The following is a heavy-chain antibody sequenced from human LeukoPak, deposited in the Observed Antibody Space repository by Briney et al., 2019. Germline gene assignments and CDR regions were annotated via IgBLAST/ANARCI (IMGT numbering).Heavy chain of an antibody. D-gene: IGHD6-19*01. J-gene: IGHJ4*02. CDR2: ISRSSTTI. V-gene: IGHV3-48*01. CDR3: ARDFGARGWLDY. CDR1: GFTFSNYR. Sequence: PGGPLRLSCAASGFTFSNYRMNTGRQAPGKGLEWVSDISRSSTTIYYADSVKGRFTISRDNAKNSLYLQMNSLRAEDTAVYYCARDFGARGWLDYWGQGTLVTVSS.